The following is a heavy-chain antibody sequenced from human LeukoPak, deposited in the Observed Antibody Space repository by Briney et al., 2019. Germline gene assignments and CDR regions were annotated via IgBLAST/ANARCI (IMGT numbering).Heavy chain of an antibody. CDR3: ARDGAFDI. CDR1: GYTFTGYH. Sequence: GASVKVSCKASGYTFTGYHIHWVRQAPGQGLEWMGWINPNSGDTSYAQKFQGRVAMTTDTSISTAYMELSRLTSDDTAVYYCARDGAFDIWGQGTMVTVSS. CDR2: INPNSGDT. J-gene: IGHJ3*02. V-gene: IGHV1-2*02.